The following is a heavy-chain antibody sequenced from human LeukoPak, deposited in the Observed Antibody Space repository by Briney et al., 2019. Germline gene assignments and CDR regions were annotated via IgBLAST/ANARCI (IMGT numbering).Heavy chain of an antibody. Sequence: PGGSLRLSCAASGFTFTNYGMNWVRQAPGKGLEWVSSISSSSSYIYYADSVKGRFTISRDNAKNSLYLQMNSLRAEDTAVYYCATYYDFWSGYSRSYYFDYWGQGTLVTVSS. CDR2: ISSSSSYI. D-gene: IGHD3-3*01. CDR3: ATYYDFWSGYSRSYYFDY. J-gene: IGHJ4*02. V-gene: IGHV3-21*01. CDR1: GFTFTNYG.